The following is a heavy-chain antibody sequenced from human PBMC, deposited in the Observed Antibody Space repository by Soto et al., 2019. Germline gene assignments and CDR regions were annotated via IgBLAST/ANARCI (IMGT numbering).Heavy chain of an antibody. CDR1: GDSISSYY. V-gene: IGHV4-59*01. Sequence: SETLSLTCSVSGDSISSYYWTWIRQSPGKGLEWVGYVFYSGATNYNPSLKSRVTISLDASKKQVSLRLTSATAADTAVYYCTRGLPSHFVHDSSGQGSLVTVSS. J-gene: IGHJ4*02. D-gene: IGHD3-10*02. CDR2: VFYSGAT. CDR3: TRGLPSHFVHDS.